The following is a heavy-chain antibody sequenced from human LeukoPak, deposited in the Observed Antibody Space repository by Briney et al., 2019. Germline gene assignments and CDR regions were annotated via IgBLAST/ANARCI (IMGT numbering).Heavy chain of an antibody. CDR1: GFAFDEHG. CDR3: ARAPITSPFYFDY. D-gene: IGHD2-2*01. J-gene: IGHJ4*02. CDR2: INWSGGST. Sequence: GGSLRLSCTASGFAFDEHGMSWVRQVPGKGLEWVSGINWSGGSTGYADPLRGRFTISRDNAKNSLYLRMDSLRAEDTALYYCARAPITSPFYFDYWGQGTLVTVSS. V-gene: IGHV3-20*04.